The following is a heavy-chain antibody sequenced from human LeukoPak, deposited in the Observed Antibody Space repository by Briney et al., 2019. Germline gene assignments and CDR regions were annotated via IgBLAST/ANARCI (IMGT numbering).Heavy chain of an antibody. CDR1: GYTFTCYG. D-gene: IGHD3-10*01. CDR3: ASFGGGYGSRSYYYYGMDV. V-gene: IGHV1-18*01. Sequence: GASGNVSCTASGYTFTCYGISWVRQAPGQGLELMGWISAYNGNTNYAQKLQGRVTMTTDTSTSTAYMELRSLASDATAVYYCASFGGGYGSRSYYYYGMDVWGQGTTVTVSS. CDR2: ISAYNGNT. J-gene: IGHJ6*02.